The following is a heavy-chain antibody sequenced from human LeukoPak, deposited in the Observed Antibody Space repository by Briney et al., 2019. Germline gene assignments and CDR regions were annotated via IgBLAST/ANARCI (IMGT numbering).Heavy chain of an antibody. Sequence: PSETLSLTCTVSGGSISSYYWSWIRQPAGKGLEWIGRIYTSGSTNYNPSLKSRVTISVDTSKNQFSLKLSSVTAADTAVYYCARHGGHSYYYGSGTTYSHVWFDPWGQGTLVTVSS. J-gene: IGHJ5*02. CDR2: IYTSGST. CDR1: GGSISSYY. CDR3: ARHGGHSYYYGSGTTYSHVWFDP. D-gene: IGHD3-10*01. V-gene: IGHV4-4*07.